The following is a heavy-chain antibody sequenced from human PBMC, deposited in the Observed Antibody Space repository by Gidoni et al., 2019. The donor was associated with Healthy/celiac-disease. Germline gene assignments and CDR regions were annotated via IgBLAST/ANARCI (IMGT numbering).Heavy chain of an antibody. D-gene: IGHD3-10*01. Sequence: WVRQAPGQGLEWMGIINPTGGSTSYAQKFQGRVTMTRDTSTSTVYMELSSLRSEDTPGYYCAREGITVVRGVITPYYFDYWGQGTLVTVSS. V-gene: IGHV1-46*01. J-gene: IGHJ4*02. CDR3: AREGITVVRGVITPYYFDY. CDR2: INPTGGST.